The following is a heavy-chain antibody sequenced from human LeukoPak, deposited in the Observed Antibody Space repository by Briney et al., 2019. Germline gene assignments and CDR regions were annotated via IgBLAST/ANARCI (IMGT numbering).Heavy chain of an antibody. J-gene: IGHJ4*02. CDR1: GGTFSSYA. CDR2: IIPIFGTA. V-gene: IGHV1-69*13. Sequence: TVKVSCKASGGTFSSYAISWVRQAPGQGLEWMGGIIPIFGTANYAQKFQGRVTITADESTSTAYMELSSLRSEDTAVYYCARQTYYSAYFDYWGQGTLVTVSS. CDR3: ARQTYYSAYFDY. D-gene: IGHD3-10*01.